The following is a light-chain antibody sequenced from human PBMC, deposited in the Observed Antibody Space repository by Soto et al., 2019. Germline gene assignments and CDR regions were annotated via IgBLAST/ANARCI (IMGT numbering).Light chain of an antibody. Sequence: EIVLTQSPATLSLSPGEEGTLSCRASQTFGRYLAWYQQKPGRAPRLLMYDVSTRATGIPDRFSGSGSGTDFTLTISSFESDDVGVYYCQQGGDWPPFNFGGGTKVNIK. V-gene: IGKV3-11*01. CDR2: DVS. J-gene: IGKJ4*01. CDR1: QTFGRY. CDR3: QQGGDWPPFN.